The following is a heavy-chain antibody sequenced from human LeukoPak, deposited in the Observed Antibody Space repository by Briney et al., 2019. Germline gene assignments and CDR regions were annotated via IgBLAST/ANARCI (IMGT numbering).Heavy chain of an antibody. CDR2: IYQSGSA. CDR1: GASVSSIGYS. D-gene: IGHD3-10*01. V-gene: IGHV4-30-2*01. CDR3: ARTSGSYGMDV. Sequence: PSETLSLTCGVSGASVSSIGYSWSWIRQPPGRGLEWIGYIYQSGSASYNPSLQSRVTISIDKSKNQFSLNLNSVTAADTAVYYCARTSGSYGMDVWGQGTTVTVSS. J-gene: IGHJ6*02.